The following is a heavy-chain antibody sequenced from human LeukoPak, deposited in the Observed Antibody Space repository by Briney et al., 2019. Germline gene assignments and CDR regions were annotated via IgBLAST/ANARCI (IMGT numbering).Heavy chain of an antibody. Sequence: SETLSLTCTVSGGSISSGGYYWSWICQHPGKGLEWIGYIYYSGSTYYNPSLKSRVTISVDTSKNQFSLKLSSVTAADTAVYYCAGWGPGAFDYWGQGTLVTVSS. J-gene: IGHJ4*02. V-gene: IGHV4-31*03. CDR1: GGSISSGGYY. D-gene: IGHD7-27*01. CDR2: IYYSGST. CDR3: AGWGPGAFDY.